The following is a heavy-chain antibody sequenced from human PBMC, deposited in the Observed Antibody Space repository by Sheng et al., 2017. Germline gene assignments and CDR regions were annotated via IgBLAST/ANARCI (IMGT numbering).Heavy chain of an antibody. Sequence: EMQLVESGGALVQTGGSLRLSCVSSEFTFATYAMSWVRQAPGKGLEWVSVISGSGGSANYADSVKGRFSLSRDNSKNTLYLQMNSLRAEDTAVYYCAKLGKSVSYGDYRFPFDIWGQGTMVAVSS. V-gene: IGHV3-23*04. J-gene: IGHJ3*02. CDR2: ISGSGGSA. CDR3: AKLGKSVSYGDYRFPFDI. D-gene: IGHD4-17*01. CDR1: EFTFATYA.